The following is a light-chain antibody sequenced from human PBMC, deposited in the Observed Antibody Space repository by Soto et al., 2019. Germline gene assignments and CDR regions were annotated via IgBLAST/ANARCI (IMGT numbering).Light chain of an antibody. CDR3: QQRSNWPQIP. J-gene: IGKJ5*01. CDR1: QSVSNNY. CDR2: GAY. V-gene: IGKV3D-20*02. Sequence: EILWTQSPGTMSLSPGERATRSGMDSQSVSNNYLAWYQQKPGQAHRLLIYGAYNRATGIPDRFSGSGSGTDFTLTISRLEPEDFAVYYCQQRSNWPQIPLGPGPRLEL.